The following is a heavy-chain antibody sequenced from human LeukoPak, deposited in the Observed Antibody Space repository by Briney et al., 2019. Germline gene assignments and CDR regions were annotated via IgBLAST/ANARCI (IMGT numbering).Heavy chain of an antibody. CDR3: ARGRSYDFWSGYYNDY. CDR1: GGSFSGYY. D-gene: IGHD3-3*01. J-gene: IGHJ4*02. V-gene: IGHV4-34*01. CDR2: INHSGST. Sequence: SETLSLTCAVYGGSFSGYYWSWIRQPPGKGLEWIGEINHSGSTNYDPSLKSRVTISVDTSKNQFSLKLSSVTAADTAVYYCARGRSYDFWSGYYNDYWGQGTLVTVSS.